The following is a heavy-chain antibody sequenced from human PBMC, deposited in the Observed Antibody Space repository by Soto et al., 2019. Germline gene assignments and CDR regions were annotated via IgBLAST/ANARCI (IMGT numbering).Heavy chain of an antibody. CDR3: AKGAYGSGSYYRIWFDA. CDR2: ISGSGGST. Sequence: EVQLLESGEGVVQPGGSLRLSSAASGFTFSSYAMSWVREAPGKGLEWVSAISGSGGSTYYADSVKGRFTISRDNSKSTLYLQMNSLRAEDTAIYYCAKGAYGSGSYYRIWFDAWGQGTLVTVSS. J-gene: IGHJ5*02. V-gene: IGHV3-23*01. D-gene: IGHD3-10*01. CDR1: GFTFSSYA.